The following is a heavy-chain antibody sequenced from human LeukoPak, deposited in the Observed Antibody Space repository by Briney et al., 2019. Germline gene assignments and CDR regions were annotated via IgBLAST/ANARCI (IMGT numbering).Heavy chain of an antibody. CDR3: ARTNLGSGWRFDY. D-gene: IGHD6-19*01. V-gene: IGHV3-11*06. J-gene: IGHJ4*02. Sequence: GGSLRLSCGASEFAFSDFYMTWIRQAPGKGLEWVSYISSSSSHTNYADSVRGRFTISRDNAKNSLYLQMNSLRAEDTAVYYCARTNLGSGWRFDYWGQGTLVTVSS. CDR2: ISSSSSHT. CDR1: EFAFSDFY.